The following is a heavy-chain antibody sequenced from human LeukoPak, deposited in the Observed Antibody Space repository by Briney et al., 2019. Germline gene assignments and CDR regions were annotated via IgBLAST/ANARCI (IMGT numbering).Heavy chain of an antibody. CDR1: GFTFSSYG. CDR2: IWYDGSNK. CDR3: ARGAYDILTGYHNEGYFDY. Sequence: GGSLRLSCAASGFTFSSYGMHWVRQAPGKGLEWVAAIWYDGSNKYYADSVKGRFTISRDNSKNTLYLQMSSLRAEDTAVYYCARGAYDILTGYHNEGYFDYWGQGTLVTVSS. V-gene: IGHV3-33*01. D-gene: IGHD3-9*01. J-gene: IGHJ4*02.